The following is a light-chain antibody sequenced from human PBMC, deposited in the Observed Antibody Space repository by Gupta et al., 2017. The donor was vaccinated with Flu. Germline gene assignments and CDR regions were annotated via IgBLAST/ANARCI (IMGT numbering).Light chain of an antibody. CDR1: RNNVGTYDF. V-gene: IGLV2-23*02. Sequence: SITISCIGSRNNVGTYDFVSWYQQHPGKAPNLSMLGVTQRPSGVSDRFSGSKSDTTAYLTISGLQAEDEADYHCCSYAGGATGMFGGGTKLTVL. J-gene: IGLJ3*02. CDR3: CSYAGGATGM. CDR2: GVT.